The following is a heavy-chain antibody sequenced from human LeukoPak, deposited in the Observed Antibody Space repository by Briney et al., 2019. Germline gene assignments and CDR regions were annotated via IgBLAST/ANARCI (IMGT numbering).Heavy chain of an antibody. CDR2: IGGSGFTT. Sequence: GGSLRLSCAASGFTFSSYAMSWVRQTPGKGLERVSSIGGSGFTTYYADSVKGRFTISRDNSKNTLYLQMNGLRAEDTAVYYCAKDMWFGGQGTLVTVSS. V-gene: IGHV3-23*01. J-gene: IGHJ4*02. CDR3: AKDMWF. CDR1: GFTFSSYA. D-gene: IGHD3-10*01.